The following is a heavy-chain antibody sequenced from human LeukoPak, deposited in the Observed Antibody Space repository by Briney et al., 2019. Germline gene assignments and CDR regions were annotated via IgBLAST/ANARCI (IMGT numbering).Heavy chain of an antibody. J-gene: IGHJ6*03. CDR1: GYTFTSYG. CDR2: ISAYNGNT. V-gene: IGHV1-18*01. D-gene: IGHD3-3*01. Sequence: ASVKVSCKASGYTFTSYGISWVRQAPGQGLEWMGWISAYNGNTNYAQKLQGRVTMTTDTSTSTAYMELRSLRSDDTAVYYCARDLARPYDFWSGYSNHDYYYYMDVWGKGTTVTV. CDR3: ARDLARPYDFWSGYSNHDYYYYMDV.